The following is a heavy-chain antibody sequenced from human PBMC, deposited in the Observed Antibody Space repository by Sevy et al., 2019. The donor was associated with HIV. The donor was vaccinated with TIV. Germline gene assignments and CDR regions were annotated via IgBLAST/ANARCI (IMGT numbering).Heavy chain of an antibody. J-gene: IGHJ2*01. D-gene: IGHD6-13*01. CDR3: AKHYIHDIADGWYFDL. CDR2: ISGGGGGT. Sequence: GGSLILSCAASGFTFNNYAMSWVRHAPGKGLEGKGLEWVSTISGGGGGTYYADSVRGRFTISRDNSKNTLYLQVNSLRVEDTAVYYCAKHYIHDIADGWYFDLWGRGTLVTVSS. CDR1: GFTFNNYA. V-gene: IGHV3-23*01.